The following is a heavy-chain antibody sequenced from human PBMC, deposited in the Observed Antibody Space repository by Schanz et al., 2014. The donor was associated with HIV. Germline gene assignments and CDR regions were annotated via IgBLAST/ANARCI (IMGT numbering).Heavy chain of an antibody. D-gene: IGHD3-9*01. CDR2: INPNSGGT. CDR1: GYTFSGHY. Sequence: VQLMQSGAEVKEPGASVKVSCKASGYTFSGHYLHWVRQAPGQGLEWMGWINPNSGGTNYAQKFQGRVTLTTDTSTNTAYMELRSLRSDDTAVYYCAKGQDWPGPQLDHWGHGSLVIVSS. J-gene: IGHJ4*03. CDR3: AKGQDWPGPQLDH. V-gene: IGHV1-2*02.